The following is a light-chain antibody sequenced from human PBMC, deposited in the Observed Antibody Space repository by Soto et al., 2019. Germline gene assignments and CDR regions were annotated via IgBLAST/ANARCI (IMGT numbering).Light chain of an antibody. CDR2: KAS. CDR3: QQYNGFPWT. J-gene: IGKJ1*01. V-gene: IGKV1-5*03. CDR1: QTISSW. Sequence: DIQVTQSPSTLSASVGDRVTITCRASQTISSWLAWYQQKPGRAPKLLIYKASSLESGVPARFSGSGSGTEFTLTISSLQPDDFATYYCQQYNGFPWTFGQGTKV.